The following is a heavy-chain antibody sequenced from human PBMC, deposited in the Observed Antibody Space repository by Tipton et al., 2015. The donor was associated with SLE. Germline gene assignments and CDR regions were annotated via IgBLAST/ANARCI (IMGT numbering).Heavy chain of an antibody. V-gene: IGHV4-38-2*02. D-gene: IGHD6-13*01. J-gene: IGHJ3*02. CDR2: IYYSGST. CDR3: AREGSTHAFDI. CDR1: GYSISSGYY. Sequence: GLVKPSETLSLTCTVSGYSISSGYYWGWIRQPPGKGLEWIGSIYYSGSTYYNPSLKSRVTISVDTSKNQFSLKLSSVTAADTAVYYCAREGSTHAFDIWGQGTMVTVSS.